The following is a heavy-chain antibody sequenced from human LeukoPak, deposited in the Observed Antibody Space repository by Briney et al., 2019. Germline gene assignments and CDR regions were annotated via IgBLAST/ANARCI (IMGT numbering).Heavy chain of an antibody. D-gene: IGHD3-22*01. Sequence: PGRSLRLSCAASGFTFSSYGMHWVRQAPGKGLEWVAVISYDGSNKYYADSVKGRFTISRDNSKNTLYLQMNSLRAEDTAVYYCAFTNYYDSSGYYAPRLDYWGQGTLVTVSS. CDR2: ISYDGSNK. CDR1: GFTFSSYG. V-gene: IGHV3-30*03. CDR3: AFTNYYDSSGYYAPRLDY. J-gene: IGHJ4*02.